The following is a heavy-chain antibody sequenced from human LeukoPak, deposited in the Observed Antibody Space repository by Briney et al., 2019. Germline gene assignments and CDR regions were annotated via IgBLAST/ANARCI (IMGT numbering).Heavy chain of an antibody. D-gene: IGHD3-22*01. V-gene: IGHV1-18*01. Sequence: RASVKVSCKSSVYTFTSCGISWLRQAPGKGLERMGWISAYNGNTNYAQKLQGRVTMTTDTSTSTAYMELRSLRSDDTAVYYCARDRVVITQSGGDYYYGMDVWGQGTTVTVSS. J-gene: IGHJ6*02. CDR2: ISAYNGNT. CDR1: VYTFTSCG. CDR3: ARDRVVITQSGGDYYYGMDV.